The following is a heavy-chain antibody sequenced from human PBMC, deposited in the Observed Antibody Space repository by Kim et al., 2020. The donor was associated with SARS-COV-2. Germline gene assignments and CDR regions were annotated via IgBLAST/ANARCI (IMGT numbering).Heavy chain of an antibody. V-gene: IGHV3-7*01. J-gene: IGHJ3*02. CDR1: GFTFSSSW. CDR3: ARPTYDSSGYYAVGGAFDI. Sequence: GGSLRLSCAASGFTFSSSWMSWVRQAPGKGLEWVANIKQDGSEKYYVDSVKGRFTISRDNAKNSLYLQMNSLRAEDTAVYYCARPTYDSSGYYAVGGAFDIGGQGTMVT. CDR2: IKQDGSEK. D-gene: IGHD3-22*01.